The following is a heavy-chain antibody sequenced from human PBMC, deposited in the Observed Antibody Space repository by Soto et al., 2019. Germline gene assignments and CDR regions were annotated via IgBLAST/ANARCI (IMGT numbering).Heavy chain of an antibody. CDR3: ATRGE. J-gene: IGHJ4*02. V-gene: IGHV3-66*01. D-gene: IGHD2-21*01. CDR1: GFTVRSDF. CDR2: LHRDGNT. Sequence: EVPLVESGGGLVQPGGSLRLSCAASGFTVRSDFMSWVRQAPGKGLEWVSILHRDGNTYYANSVKGRFTISRDNSKNTLYLQMSTLRAEDTSVYYCATRGEWGQGTLVTVSS.